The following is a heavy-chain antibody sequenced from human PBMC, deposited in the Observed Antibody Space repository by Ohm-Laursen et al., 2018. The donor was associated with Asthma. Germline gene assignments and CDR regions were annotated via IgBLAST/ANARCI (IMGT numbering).Heavy chain of an antibody. CDR3: ATSYYDFWSGYG. J-gene: IGHJ4*02. CDR1: GFTFSSYW. CDR2: INSDGSST. Sequence: SLTLSCAASGFTFSSYWMHWVRQAPGKGLVWVSRINSDGSSTSYADSVKGRFTISRDNAKNTLYLQMNSLRAEDTAVYYCATSYYDFWSGYGWGQGTLVTVSS. D-gene: IGHD3-3*01. V-gene: IGHV3-74*01.